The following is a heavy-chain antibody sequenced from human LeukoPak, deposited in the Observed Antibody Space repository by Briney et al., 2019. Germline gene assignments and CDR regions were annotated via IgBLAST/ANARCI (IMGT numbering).Heavy chain of an antibody. CDR1: GGSISSSSYY. J-gene: IGHJ4*02. V-gene: IGHV4-39*07. D-gene: IGHD3-22*01. CDR3: ATIRWGIVVVY. CDR2: IYHSGST. Sequence: PSETLSLTCTVSGGSISSSSYYWGWIRQPPGKGLEWIGSIYHSGSTYYNPSLKSRVTISVDTSKNQFSLKLSSVTAADTAVYYCATIRWGIVVVYWGQGTLVTVSS.